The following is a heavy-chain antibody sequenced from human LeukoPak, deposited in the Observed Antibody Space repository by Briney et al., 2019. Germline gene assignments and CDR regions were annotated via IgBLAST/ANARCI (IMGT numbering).Heavy chain of an antibody. D-gene: IGHD6-19*01. CDR2: MSGSSGRT. J-gene: IGHJ4*02. CDR3: ARDQGSGWYWAGYFDY. V-gene: IGHV3-23*01. Sequence: PGGSLRLSCAASGFTFSSYAMSWVRQAPGKGLEWVSAMSGSSGRTYYADSVKGRFTISRDNSKNTLYVQMNSLRAEDTAVYYCARDQGSGWYWAGYFDYWGQGTLVTVSS. CDR1: GFTFSSYA.